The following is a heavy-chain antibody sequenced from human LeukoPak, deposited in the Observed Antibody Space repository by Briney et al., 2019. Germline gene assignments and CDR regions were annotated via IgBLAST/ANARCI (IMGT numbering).Heavy chain of an antibody. CDR3: ARDRQRRDGDALDI. D-gene: IGHD5-24*01. V-gene: IGHV4-30-4*01. J-gene: IGHJ3*02. Sequence: SQTLSLTCTVSGGSISSGDYYWSWIRQPPGKGLEWIGYIYYSGSTYYNPSLKSRVTISVDTSKNQFSLKLSSVTAADTAVYYCARDRQRRDGDALDIWGQGTMVTVSS. CDR2: IYYSGST. CDR1: GGSISSGDYY.